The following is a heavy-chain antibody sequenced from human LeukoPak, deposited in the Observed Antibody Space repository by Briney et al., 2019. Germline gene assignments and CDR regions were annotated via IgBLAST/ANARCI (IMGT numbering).Heavy chain of an antibody. CDR1: GFTFSGYA. Sequence: GGSLRLSCAASGFTFSGYAIHWVRQSSGKGLEWVGHIYKKDNFYATTSAASVTGRFTISRDDSKNTAYLQMNSLKTEDTALYYCTRDSGTYNWLDPWGQGTLVTVSS. CDR3: TRDSGTYNWLDP. V-gene: IGHV3-73*01. CDR2: IYKKDNFYAT. D-gene: IGHD1-26*01. J-gene: IGHJ5*02.